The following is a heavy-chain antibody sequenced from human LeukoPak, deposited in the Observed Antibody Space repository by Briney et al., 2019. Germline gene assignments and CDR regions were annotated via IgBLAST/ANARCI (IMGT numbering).Heavy chain of an antibody. CDR2: ISGSGGST. CDR3: ANKPVSPAYGMDV. CDR1: GFTVSSNY. V-gene: IGHV3-23*01. Sequence: GGSLRLSCAASGFTVSSNYMSWVRQAPGKGLEWVSAISGSGGSTYYADSVKGRFTISRDNSKNTLYLQMNSLRAEDTAVYYCANKPVSPAYGMDVWGQGTTVTVSS. D-gene: IGHD2/OR15-2a*01. J-gene: IGHJ6*02.